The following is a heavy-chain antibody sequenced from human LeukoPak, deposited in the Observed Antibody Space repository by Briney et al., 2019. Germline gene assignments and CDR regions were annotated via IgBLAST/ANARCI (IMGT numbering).Heavy chain of an antibody. CDR1: GGSFSGYY. J-gene: IGHJ3*02. Sequence: SETLSLTCAVYGGSFSGYYWSWIRQPSGKGLEWIGEINHSGSTNYNPSLKSRVTISVDTSKNQFSLKLSSVTAADTAVYYCARGLADLDIWGQGTMVTVSS. CDR2: INHSGST. CDR3: ARGLADLDI. V-gene: IGHV4-34*01.